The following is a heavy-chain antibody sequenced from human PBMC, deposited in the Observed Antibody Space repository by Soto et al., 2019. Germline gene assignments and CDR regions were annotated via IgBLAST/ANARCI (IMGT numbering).Heavy chain of an antibody. CDR2: ISGSGGST. CDR3: AKDHGGSFPYDGVDV. D-gene: IGHD1-26*01. CDR1: GFTFSSYA. V-gene: IGHV3-23*01. Sequence: EVQLLDSGGGLVQPGGSLRLSCAASGFTFSSYAMSWVRQAPGKGLEWVSAISGSGGSTYYADSVRGRFTISRDNSKNTLSLQMNSLRVEDAAVYYCAKDHGGSFPYDGVDVWGQGTTVTVSS. J-gene: IGHJ6*02.